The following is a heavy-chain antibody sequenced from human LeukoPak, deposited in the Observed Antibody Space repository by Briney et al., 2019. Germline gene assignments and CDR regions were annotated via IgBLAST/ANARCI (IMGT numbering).Heavy chain of an antibody. Sequence: PGGSLRLSCAASGFTVSSNYMSWVRQAPGKGLEWVSVIYSGGSTYYADSVKGRFTISRDNSKNTLYLQMNSLRAEDTAVYYCARVFLFDPSGYSYGWEDYWGQGTLVTVSS. J-gene: IGHJ4*02. CDR3: ARVFLFDPSGYSYGWEDY. D-gene: IGHD5-18*01. V-gene: IGHV3-66*01. CDR2: IYSGGST. CDR1: GFTVSSNY.